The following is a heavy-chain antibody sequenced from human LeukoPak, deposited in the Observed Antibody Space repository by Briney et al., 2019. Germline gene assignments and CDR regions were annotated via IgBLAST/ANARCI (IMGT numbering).Heavy chain of an antibody. CDR3: ARTPQGYYYMDV. J-gene: IGHJ6*03. Sequence: ASVKVSCKASGGTFSSYAISWVRQAPGQGLEWMGGIIPIFGTANYAQKFQGRVTITTDESTSTAYMELSSLRSEDTAVYYCARTPQGYYYMDVWGKGTTVIVSS. CDR2: IIPIFGTA. V-gene: IGHV1-69*05. CDR1: GGTFSSYA.